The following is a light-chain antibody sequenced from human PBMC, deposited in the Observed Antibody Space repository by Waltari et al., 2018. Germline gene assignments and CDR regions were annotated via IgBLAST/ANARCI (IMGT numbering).Light chain of an antibody. CDR3: SSYSSTTTRVL. CDR1: YSDVGAYNY. J-gene: IGLJ2*01. Sequence: QSALTQPASVSGSPGQSITISCTGTYSDVGAYNYVSWYQQHPGKAPKLILYNVSQRPSGVSNLFSGSKSGNTASLTISGLQTQDEADYYCSSYSSTTTRVLFGGGTRLTVL. CDR2: NVS. V-gene: IGLV2-14*03.